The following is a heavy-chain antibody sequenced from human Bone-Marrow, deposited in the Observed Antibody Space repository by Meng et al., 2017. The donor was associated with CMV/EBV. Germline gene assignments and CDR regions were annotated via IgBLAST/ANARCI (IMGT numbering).Heavy chain of an antibody. D-gene: IGHD3-16*02. CDR3: AKDLEITFGGVIVTGFDH. J-gene: IGHJ4*02. CDR2: IRYDGSVQ. V-gene: IGHV3-30*02. Sequence: GESLKISCAASGFTFSSFGMHWVRQAPGKGLEWVAFIRYDGSVQYHSDSVKGRFAIPRDNSENTLFLQMNSLRVEDTAVYFCAKDLEITFGGVIVTGFDHWGQGTLVTVSS. CDR1: GFTFSSFG.